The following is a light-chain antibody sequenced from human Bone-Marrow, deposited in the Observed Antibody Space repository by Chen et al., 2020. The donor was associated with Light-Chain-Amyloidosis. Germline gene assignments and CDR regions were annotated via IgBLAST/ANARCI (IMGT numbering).Light chain of an antibody. J-gene: IGLJ1*01. V-gene: IGLV2-14*01. CDR3: SSYTIRKTLV. CDR1: SSDVGGDNH. CDR2: EVT. Sequence: QSALTQPASVSGSPGQPLTISCTGTSSDVGGDNHVSLYQQHPDKAPKLMIYEVTNRPSWVPGRFAGSKSDNAASLTISWLQTEDEADYFCSSYTIRKTLVFGSGTRVTVL.